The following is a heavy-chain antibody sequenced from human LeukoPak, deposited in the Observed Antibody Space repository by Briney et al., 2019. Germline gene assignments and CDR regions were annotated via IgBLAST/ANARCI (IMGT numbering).Heavy chain of an antibody. J-gene: IGHJ4*02. CDR1: GYTFTSYG. CDR2: SSAYNGNT. Sequence: GASVKVSCKASGYTFTSYGISWVRQAPGQGLEGMGWSSAYNGNTNYAQKLQGRVTMTTDTSTSTAYMELRSLRSDDTAVYYCSIIYDSSGPEPGGYFDYWGQGTLVTVSS. CDR3: SIIYDSSGPEPGGYFDY. D-gene: IGHD3-22*01. V-gene: IGHV1-18*01.